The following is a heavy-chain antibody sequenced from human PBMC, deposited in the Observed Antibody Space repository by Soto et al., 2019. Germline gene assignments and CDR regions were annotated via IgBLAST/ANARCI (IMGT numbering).Heavy chain of an antibody. CDR2: IKSKADGETT. J-gene: IGHJ4*02. D-gene: IGHD1-7*01. CDR3: TTEKGTAPVNFDY. V-gene: IGHV3-15*07. Sequence: PGGSLRLSCASSGFTFNNAWMNWVRQAPGKGLEWVGRIKSKADGETTHYAAPVKDRFTISRDDSKNTLYLQVNSLRTEDTAVYYCTTEKGTAPVNFDYWGQGSLVTVSS. CDR1: GFTFNNAW.